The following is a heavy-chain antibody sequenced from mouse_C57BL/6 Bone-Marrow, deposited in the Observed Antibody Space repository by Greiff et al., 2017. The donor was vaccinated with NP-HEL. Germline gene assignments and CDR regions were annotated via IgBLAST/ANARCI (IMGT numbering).Heavy chain of an antibody. CDR2: IYPRSGNT. J-gene: IGHJ1*03. CDR1: GYTFTSYG. V-gene: IGHV1-81*01. Sequence: QVQLKQSGAELARPGASVKLSCKASGYTFTSYGISWVKQRTGQGLEWIGEIYPRSGNTYYNEKFKGKATLTADKSSSTAYMELRSLTSEDSAVYFCARDDSRYFDVWGTGTTVTVSS. D-gene: IGHD6-1*01. CDR3: ARDDSRYFDV.